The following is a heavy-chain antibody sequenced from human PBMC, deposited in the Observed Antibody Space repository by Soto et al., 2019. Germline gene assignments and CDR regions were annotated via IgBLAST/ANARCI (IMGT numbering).Heavy chain of an antibody. V-gene: IGHV1-69*02. J-gene: IGHJ3*02. CDR1: GGTFSSYT. D-gene: IGHD3-10*01. CDR3: ARGTAPRITVLRGPPPMRGFDI. CDR2: IIPILGIA. Sequence: SVKVSCKASGGTFSSYTISWVRQAPGQGLEWMGRIIPILGIANYAQKFQGRVTITADKSTSTAYMELSSLRAEDTAVYYCARGTAPRITVLRGPPPMRGFDIWGQGTMVTVSS.